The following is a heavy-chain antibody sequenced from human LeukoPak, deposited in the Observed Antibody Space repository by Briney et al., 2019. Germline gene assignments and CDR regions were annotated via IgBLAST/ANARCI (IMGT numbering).Heavy chain of an antibody. Sequence: SETLSLTCTVSGGSISSGSYYWSWIRQPAGKGLEWIGRIYTSGSTNYNPSLKSRVTISVDTSKDQFSLKLSSVTAADTAVYYCARDGGLFGSARAFDYWGQGTLVTVSS. J-gene: IGHJ4*02. CDR3: ARDGGLFGSARAFDY. D-gene: IGHD2-15*01. CDR2: IYTSGST. V-gene: IGHV4-61*02. CDR1: GGSISSGSYY.